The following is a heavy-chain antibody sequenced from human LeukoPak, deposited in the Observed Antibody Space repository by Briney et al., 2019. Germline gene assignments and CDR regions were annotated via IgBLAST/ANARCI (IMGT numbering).Heavy chain of an antibody. Sequence: GGSLRLSCAASGFTFSSYAMSWVRQAPGKGLEWGSDISGSGGRTYYADSVKGRFTISRDNSKNTLYLQMNRLRAEDTAVYYCATSTVTTFAPKWGQGTLVTVSS. J-gene: IGHJ4*02. CDR2: ISGSGGRT. D-gene: IGHD4-17*01. V-gene: IGHV3-23*01. CDR3: ATSTVTTFAPK. CDR1: GFTFSSYA.